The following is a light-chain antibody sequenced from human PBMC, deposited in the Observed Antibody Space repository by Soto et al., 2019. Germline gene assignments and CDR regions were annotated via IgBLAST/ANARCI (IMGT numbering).Light chain of an antibody. V-gene: IGLV1-40*01. CDR3: QSYDSNLVGLV. CDR2: GNN. CDR1: NSNIGADYG. Sequence: QSVLTQPPSVSGAPGHRVTISCTGTNSNIGADYGVQWYQQFPGTAPKLLIYGNNNRPSGVSDRFSGSKSATSASLAITGLQPGDEADYYCQSYDSNLVGLVFGAGTQLTVL. J-gene: IGLJ3*02.